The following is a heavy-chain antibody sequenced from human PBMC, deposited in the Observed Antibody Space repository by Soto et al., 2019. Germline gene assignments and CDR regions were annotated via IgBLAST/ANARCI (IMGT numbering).Heavy chain of an antibody. CDR1: CGSFSGYY. CDR2: INHSGST. J-gene: IGHJ4*02. CDR3: ARGGLHLGELSTAFVY. V-gene: IGHV4-34*01. D-gene: IGHD3-16*02. Sequence: TSETLSLTCAVYCGSFSGYYWSWIRQPPGKGLEWIGEINHSGSTNYNPSLKSRVTISVDTSKNQFSLKLSSVTAADTAVYYCARGGLHLGELSTAFVYWGQGTLVTVSS.